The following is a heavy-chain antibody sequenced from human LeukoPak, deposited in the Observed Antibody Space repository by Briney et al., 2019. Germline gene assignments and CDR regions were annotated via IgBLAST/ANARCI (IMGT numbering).Heavy chain of an antibody. CDR3: ARELGATDY. V-gene: IGHV3-23*01. J-gene: IGHJ4*02. CDR1: GFSFSSYA. Sequence: GGSLRLSCATSGFSFSSYAMSWVRQAPGKGLEWVSAMSSSDDGRYYAASVRGRFTISRDNSKNTLYLQMNSLRAEDTAVYYCARELGATDYWGQGTLVTVSS. CDR2: MSSSDDGR. D-gene: IGHD1-26*01.